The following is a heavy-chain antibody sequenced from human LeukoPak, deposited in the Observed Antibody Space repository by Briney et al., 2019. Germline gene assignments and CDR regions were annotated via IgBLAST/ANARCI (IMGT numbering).Heavy chain of an antibody. J-gene: IGHJ5*02. CDR2: IKQDGSEK. D-gene: IGHD6-19*01. CDR3: ARDPIAVADSKWFDP. Sequence: PGGSLRLSCAASGFTFSSYWMSWVRQAPGKGLEWVANIKQDGSEKYYADSVKGRFTISRDNAKNSLYLQMNSLRAEDTAVYYCARDPIAVADSKWFDPWGQGTLVTVSS. V-gene: IGHV3-7*01. CDR1: GFTFSSYW.